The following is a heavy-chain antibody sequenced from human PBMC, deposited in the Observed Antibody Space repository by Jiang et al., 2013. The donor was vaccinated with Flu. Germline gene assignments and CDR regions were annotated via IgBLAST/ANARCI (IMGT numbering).Heavy chain of an antibody. J-gene: IGHJ4*02. D-gene: IGHD3-10*01. CDR2: ISSTSIYT. Sequence: VQLLESGGGLVKPGGSLRLSCVASGFTFSDYYMSWFRQAPGKGLEWVSYISSTSIYTNYADSVRGRFTISRDNAKNSLYLQMNSLRAEDTAVFYCARDTHSITMVRGPDYWAREPWSPSPQ. V-gene: IGHV3-11*06. CDR1: GFTFSDYY. CDR3: ARDTHSITMVRGPDY.